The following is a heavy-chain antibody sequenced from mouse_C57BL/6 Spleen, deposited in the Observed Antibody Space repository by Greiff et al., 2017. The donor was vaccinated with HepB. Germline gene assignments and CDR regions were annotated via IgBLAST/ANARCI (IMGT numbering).Heavy chain of an antibody. CDR3: ASGSAATGSSSWYFDV. Sequence: QVQLQQSGAELVKPGASVKISCKASGYAFSSYWMNWVKQRPGKGLEWIGQIYPGDGDTNYKGKVKGKATLTADKSYSTAYMQLSSLTSEDSAVYFCASGSAATGSSSWYFDVWGTRTTVTVSS. J-gene: IGHJ1*03. CDR1: GYAFSSYW. D-gene: IGHD1-1*01. V-gene: IGHV1-80*01. CDR2: IYPGDGDT.